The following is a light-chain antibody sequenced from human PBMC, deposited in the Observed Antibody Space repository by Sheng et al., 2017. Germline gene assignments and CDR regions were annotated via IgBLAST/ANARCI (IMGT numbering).Light chain of an antibody. J-gene: IGKJ4*01. CDR3: QQYANWPLT. Sequence: EIVMTQFPATLSAFPGERVSLSCRASQTISYNLAWYQQKRGQAPRLLIYGAVTRASGIPARFSGSGSGTDFTLTISSLQSEDIAVYYCQQYANWPLTFGGGTKVEIK. CDR1: QTISYN. CDR2: GAV. V-gene: IGKV3-15*01.